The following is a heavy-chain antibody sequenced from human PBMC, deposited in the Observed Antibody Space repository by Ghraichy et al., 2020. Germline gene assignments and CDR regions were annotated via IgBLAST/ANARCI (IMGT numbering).Heavy chain of an antibody. CDR3: AGERTLDYSNCYNYYYLDV. D-gene: IGHD4-11*01. CDR1: GGSISSDY. J-gene: IGHJ6*03. V-gene: IGHV4-4*07. CDR2: IYFIGTT. Sequence: SQTLSLTCSVSGGSISSDYWSWIRQPAGKGLEWIGRIYFIGTTKYNPSLESRVTMSLDTSKNQFSLNLRSVTAADTATYYCAGERTLDYSNCYNYYYLDVWGKGTTVTVSS.